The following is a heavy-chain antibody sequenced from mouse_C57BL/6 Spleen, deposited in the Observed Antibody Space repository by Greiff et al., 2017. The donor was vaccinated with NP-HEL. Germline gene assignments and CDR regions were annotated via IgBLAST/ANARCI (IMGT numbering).Heavy chain of an antibody. CDR3: AGGAQATPYFDV. J-gene: IGHJ1*03. CDR1: GYTFTSYW. CDR2: IDPSDSET. Sequence: QVQLQQSGAELVRPGSSVKLSCKASGYTFTSYWMHWVKQRPIQGLEWIGNIDPSDSETNYNQKFKDKATLTVDKSSSTAYMQLSSLTSEDSAVYYCAGGAQATPYFDVWGTGTTVTVSS. V-gene: IGHV1-52*01. D-gene: IGHD3-2*02.